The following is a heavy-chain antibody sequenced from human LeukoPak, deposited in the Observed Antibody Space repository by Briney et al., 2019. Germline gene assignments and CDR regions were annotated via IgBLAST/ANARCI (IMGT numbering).Heavy chain of an antibody. CDR2: ISSDSSYT. J-gene: IGHJ4*02. CDR1: GFTFYTYS. Sequence: GGSLRLSCAASGFTFYTYSMNWVRQAPGKGLEWVSSISSDSSYTYYADSVKGRFTISRDNPKNTLYLQMNSLRAEDTAVYYCAKDPTYDGGDFDYWGQGTLVTVSS. CDR3: AKDPTYDGGDFDY. D-gene: IGHD4-23*01. V-gene: IGHV3-21*01.